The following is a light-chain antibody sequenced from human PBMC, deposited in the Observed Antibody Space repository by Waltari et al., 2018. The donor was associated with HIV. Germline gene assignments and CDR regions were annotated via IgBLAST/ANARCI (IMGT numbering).Light chain of an antibody. V-gene: IGKV3-15*01. CDR2: GGS. CDR1: QSDSSS. J-gene: IGKJ1*01. CDR3: QQYNAWPRT. Sequence: EIMLPQPPATLSVSLGGRPTLSCKPNQSDSSSLFRYQHKPGHAPRLLSFGGSTRATGIPARFSGSRSETEFTHTCNSQQSEDFAVYCCQQYNAWPRTFGQGTKVEV.